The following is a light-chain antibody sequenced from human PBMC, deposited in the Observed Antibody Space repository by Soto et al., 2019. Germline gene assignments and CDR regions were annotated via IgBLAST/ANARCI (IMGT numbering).Light chain of an antibody. V-gene: IGKV3-20*01. CDR1: QSVGSN. CDR2: GAS. J-gene: IGKJ5*01. Sequence: EIVMTQSPATLSVSPGERVTLSCRARQSVGSNLAWYQQKPGQAPRLLIYGASSRATGIPDRFSGSGSGTDFTLTISRLEPEDFAVYYCQQYGSSPVTFGQGTRLEIK. CDR3: QQYGSSPVT.